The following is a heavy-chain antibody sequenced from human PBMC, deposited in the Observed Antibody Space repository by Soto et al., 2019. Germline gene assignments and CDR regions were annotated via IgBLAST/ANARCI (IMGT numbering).Heavy chain of an antibody. D-gene: IGHD5-18*01. CDR3: VKEGDKAAILPYFDR. V-gene: IGHV3-9*01. J-gene: IGHJ4*02. CDR1: GFTFDDYA. Sequence: EVQLVESGGGLVQPGRSLRLSCAASGFTFDDYAMHWVRQAPGKGLEWVSVISWHSGNIAYADAVKGRFTISRDNAKNSLYLQMNSLRVDDTAVYYCVKEGDKAAILPYFDRWGQGTLVTVSS. CDR2: ISWHSGNI.